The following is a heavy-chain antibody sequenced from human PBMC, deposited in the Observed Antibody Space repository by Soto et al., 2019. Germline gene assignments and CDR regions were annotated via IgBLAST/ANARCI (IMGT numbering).Heavy chain of an antibody. Sequence: QVQLVQSGAEVKKPGSSVRVSCKTSGGTFRTSAISWVRQAPGQGLEWMGGIMPVFPTPDYAQKFQDRVTITADESTSTVYMELSSLRSEDTAVYYCARDKDRQQLGGNYYYILDVWGQGTTVTVSS. CDR1: GGTFRTSA. J-gene: IGHJ6*02. V-gene: IGHV1-69*12. CDR2: IMPVFPTP. CDR3: ARDKDRQQLGGNYYYILDV. D-gene: IGHD3-3*02.